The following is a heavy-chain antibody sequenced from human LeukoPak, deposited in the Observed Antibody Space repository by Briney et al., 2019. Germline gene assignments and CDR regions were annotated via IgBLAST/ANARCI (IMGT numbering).Heavy chain of an antibody. CDR2: IRSRTKGYAT. D-gene: IGHD3-10*01. V-gene: IGHV3-73*01. CDR1: GMSLSDSA. CDR3: IRHVEFQRPY. J-gene: IGHJ4*02. Sequence: YPGGSLRLSCAASGMSLSDSAMNWVRQAPGKGLEWLAHIRSRTKGYATAYAASVTGRFVISRDDVKNMAFLQMTSLETEDTAVYCCIRHVEFQRPYWAQGVQVTVSS.